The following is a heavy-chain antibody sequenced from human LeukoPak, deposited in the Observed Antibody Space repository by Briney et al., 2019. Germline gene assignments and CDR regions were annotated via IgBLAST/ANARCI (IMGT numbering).Heavy chain of an antibody. V-gene: IGHV5-51*01. CDR2: IYPGDSDT. CDR3: ARRGPSSGRDNWFDP. D-gene: IGHD6-19*01. Sequence: GESLKISCKGSGYSFPNYWIGWVRQMPGKGLEGRGIIYPGDSDTRYSPSFQGQVTISADKSISTAYLQWSSLKASDTAMYYCARRGPSSGRDNWFDPWGQGTLVTVSS. J-gene: IGHJ5*02. CDR1: GYSFPNYW.